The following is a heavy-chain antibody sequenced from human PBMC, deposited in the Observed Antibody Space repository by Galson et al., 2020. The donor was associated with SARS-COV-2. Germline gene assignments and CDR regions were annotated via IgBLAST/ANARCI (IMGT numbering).Heavy chain of an antibody. CDR3: AKDRGMAVPVDYYYGMYV. J-gene: IGHJ6*01. CDR1: AFTFSSNA. CDR2: ISYDGSKE. V-gene: IGHV3-30*04. Sequence: GESLKISCAASAFTFSSNAMHWVRQAPGKGLEWVAGISYDGSKESYEDSVKGRFTISRDNSQNTMYLQMNSLRADDTAVYYCAKDRGMAVPVDYYYGMYVWGQGTTVTVSS. D-gene: IGHD6-19*01.